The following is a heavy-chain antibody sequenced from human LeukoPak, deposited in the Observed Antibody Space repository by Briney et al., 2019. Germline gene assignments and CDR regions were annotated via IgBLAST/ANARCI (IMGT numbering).Heavy chain of an antibody. J-gene: IGHJ5*02. D-gene: IGHD6-13*01. CDR3: ARWRGIAAAGRKGWFDP. Sequence: ASVKVSCKASGGTFSSYAISWVRQAPGQGLEWMGGIIPIFGTANYAQKFQGRVTITADESTSTAYMELSSLRSEDTAVYYCARWRGIAAAGRKGWFDPWGQGTLVTVSS. CDR1: GGTFSSYA. V-gene: IGHV1-69*13. CDR2: IIPIFGTA.